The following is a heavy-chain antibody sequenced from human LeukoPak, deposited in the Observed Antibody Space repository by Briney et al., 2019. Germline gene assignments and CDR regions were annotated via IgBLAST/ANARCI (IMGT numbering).Heavy chain of an antibody. CDR1: GYRFTSYW. J-gene: IGHJ4*02. Sequence: GESLEISCKGSGYRFTSYWIGWVRRMPGKGLEWMGIIYPADSDTRYSPSFQGQVTISADKSISTAYLQWSSLKASDTAIYYCARPRDGYNNYFDYWGQGTLVTVSS. CDR3: ARPRDGYNNYFDY. V-gene: IGHV5-51*01. CDR2: IYPADSDT. D-gene: IGHD5-24*01.